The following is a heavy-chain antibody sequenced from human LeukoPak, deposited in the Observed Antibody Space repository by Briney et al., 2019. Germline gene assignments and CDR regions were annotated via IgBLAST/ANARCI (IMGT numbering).Heavy chain of an antibody. CDR2: ISYDGSNK. CDR3: AKSGFLEWLFSDY. J-gene: IGHJ4*02. D-gene: IGHD3-3*01. V-gene: IGHV3-30-3*02. Sequence: GGSLRLSCAASGFTFSSYAMHWVRQAPGKGLEWVAVISYDGSNKYYADSVKGRFTISRDNSKNTLYLQMNSLRAEDTAVYYCAKSGFLEWLFSDYWGQGTLVTVSS. CDR1: GFTFSSYA.